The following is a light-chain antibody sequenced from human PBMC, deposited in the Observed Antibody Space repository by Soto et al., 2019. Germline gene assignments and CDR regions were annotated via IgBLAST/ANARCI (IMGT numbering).Light chain of an antibody. CDR1: SSNIGSNT. Sequence: QSVLTQPPSASGTPGQRVTISCSGSSSNIGSNTVNWYQQLPGTAPKLLIYSNNQRPSGVPDRFSGSKFGTSASLAISGLQSEDEADYYCAARDDSLNGPVFGGGTQLTVL. CDR2: SNN. CDR3: AARDDSLNGPV. V-gene: IGLV1-44*01. J-gene: IGLJ2*01.